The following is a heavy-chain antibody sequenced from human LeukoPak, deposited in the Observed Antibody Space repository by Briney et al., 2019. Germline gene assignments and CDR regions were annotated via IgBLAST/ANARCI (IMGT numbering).Heavy chain of an antibody. J-gene: IGHJ4*02. CDR2: IYYSGST. CDR3: ARGGSGVAAAGNLDY. D-gene: IGHD6-13*01. CDR1: GGSISSSSYY. V-gene: IGHV4-39*01. Sequence: SETLSLTCTVSGGSISSSSYYWGWIRQPPGKGLEWIGSIYYSGSTYYNPSLKSRVTISVDTSKNQFSLKLSSVTAADTAVYYCARGGSGVAAAGNLDYWGQGTLVTVSS.